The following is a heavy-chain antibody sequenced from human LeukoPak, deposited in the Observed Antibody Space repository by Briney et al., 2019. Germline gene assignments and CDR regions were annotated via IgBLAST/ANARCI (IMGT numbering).Heavy chain of an antibody. D-gene: IGHD5-24*01. CDR1: GGSITRSY. CDR2: VYRNGAT. Sequence: KASETLSLTCTVSGGSITRSYWNWIRQPPGKGLEWIGYVYRNGATNYSPSRKRRVNISIDTSKNQFSLNLRCVTAAGTAVYYCASHPHRDGVASDFWGQGTLVTVSS. CDR3: ASHPHRDGVASDF. J-gene: IGHJ4*02. V-gene: IGHV4-59*08.